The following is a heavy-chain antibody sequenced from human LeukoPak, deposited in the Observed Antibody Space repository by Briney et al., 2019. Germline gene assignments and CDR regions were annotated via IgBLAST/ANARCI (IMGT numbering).Heavy chain of an antibody. V-gene: IGHV4-30-2*01. Sequence: SETLSLSCAVSGGSISSGGYSWSWIRQPPGKGLEWIGYIYHSGSTYYNPSLKSRVTISVDRSKNQFSLKLSSVTAADTAVYYCASYYYDSSGYYLFDYWGQGTLVTVSS. J-gene: IGHJ4*02. CDR3: ASYYYDSSGYYLFDY. D-gene: IGHD3-22*01. CDR1: GGSISSGGYS. CDR2: IYHSGST.